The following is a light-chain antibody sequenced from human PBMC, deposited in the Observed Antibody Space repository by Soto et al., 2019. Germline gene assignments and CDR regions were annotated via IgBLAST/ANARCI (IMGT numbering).Light chain of an antibody. CDR2: GAS. J-gene: IGKJ1*01. Sequence: EIVLTQSPDTLSLSPGERATLSCRASQSISSSYLAWYQQKPGQPPRLLIYGASIRATGIPDRFSGSVSGTDFTLTISRLEPEDFAVYYCQQYLHAPRTFGQGTKVEIK. CDR1: QSISSSY. CDR3: QQYLHAPRT. V-gene: IGKV3-20*01.